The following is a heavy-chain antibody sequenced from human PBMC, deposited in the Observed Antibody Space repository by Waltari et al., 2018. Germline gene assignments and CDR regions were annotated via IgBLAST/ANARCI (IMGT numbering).Heavy chain of an antibody. CDR2: INPNSGGT. D-gene: IGHD3-22*01. CDR3: AREYYYDSGHYFDY. J-gene: IGHJ4*02. CDR1: GYTFTGYY. V-gene: IGHV1-2*04. Sequence: QVQLVQSGAEVKKPGASVKVSCQASGYTFTGYYMPWVRQAPGQGLEWMGWINPNSGGTNYAQKFQGWVTMTRDTSISTAYMELSRLRSDDTAVYYCAREYYYDSGHYFDYWGQGTLVTVSS.